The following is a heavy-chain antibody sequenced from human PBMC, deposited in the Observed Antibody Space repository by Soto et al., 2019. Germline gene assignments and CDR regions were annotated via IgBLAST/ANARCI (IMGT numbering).Heavy chain of an antibody. D-gene: IGHD6-19*01. CDR1: GFTFSSYA. J-gene: IGHJ1*01. CDR3: ARDESSSGWTYFQH. Sequence: QVQLVESGGGVVQPGRSLRLSCAASGFTFSSYAMHWVRQAPGKGLEWVAVISYDGSNKYYADSVKGRFTISRDNSKNTLYLKMNSLRAEDTAVYYCARDESSSGWTYFQHWGQGTLVTVSS. CDR2: ISYDGSNK. V-gene: IGHV3-30-3*01.